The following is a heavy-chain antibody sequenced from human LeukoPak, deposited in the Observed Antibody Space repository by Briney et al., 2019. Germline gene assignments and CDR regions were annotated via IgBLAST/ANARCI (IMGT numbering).Heavy chain of an antibody. Sequence: SVKVSCKASGYTLTSYGISWVRQAPGQGLEWMRGIIPVLSTANYAQKFQDRVTITADESTSTTYMELSSLKSEDTAVYYCATTGGDIYYYYMDVWGKGTTVTISS. D-gene: IGHD3-16*01. CDR2: IIPVLSTA. J-gene: IGHJ6*03. CDR3: ATTGGDIYYYYMDV. V-gene: IGHV1-69*13. CDR1: GYTLTSYG.